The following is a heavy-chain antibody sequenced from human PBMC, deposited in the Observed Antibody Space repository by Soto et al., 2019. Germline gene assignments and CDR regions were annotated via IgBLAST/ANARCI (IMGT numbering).Heavy chain of an antibody. V-gene: IGHV3-9*01. J-gene: IGHJ4*02. CDR2: ISWNSGSI. CDR3: AKAGFWSGYYSLVDY. D-gene: IGHD3-3*01. CDR1: GFTFDDYA. Sequence: EVQLVEPGGGLVQPGRSLRLSCAASGFTFDDYAMHWVRQAPGKGLEWVSGISWNSGSIGYADSVKGRFTISRDNAKNSLYLQMNSLRAEDTALYYVAKAGFWSGYYSLVDYWGQGTLVTVSS.